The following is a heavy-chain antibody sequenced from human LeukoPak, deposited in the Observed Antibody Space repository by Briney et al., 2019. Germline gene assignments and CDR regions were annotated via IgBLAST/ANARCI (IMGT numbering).Heavy chain of an antibody. CDR3: ARWGYSSGSQF. V-gene: IGHV4-59*01. D-gene: IGHD6-19*01. CDR2: IYYSGST. CDR1: GGSISSYY. J-gene: IGHJ4*02. Sequence: SETLSLTCTVSGGSISSYYWSWIRQPPGKGLEWIGYIYYSGSTNYNPSLKSRVTISVDTSKNQFSLKLSSVTAADTAMYYCARWGYSSGSQFWGQGTLVTVSS.